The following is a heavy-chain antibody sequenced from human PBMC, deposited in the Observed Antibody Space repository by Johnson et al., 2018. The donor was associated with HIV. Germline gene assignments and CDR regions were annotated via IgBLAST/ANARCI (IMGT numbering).Heavy chain of an antibody. J-gene: IGHJ3*02. CDR3: ARDPRSWYDDAFDI. CDR2: INWSGGNT. Sequence: VQLMESGGGLVKPGGSLRLSCAASGFTLDDYGMSWVRQAPGKGLEWVSGINWSGGNTDYADSVTGRFTISRDNAKNSLYLQMNSLRAEDRALYYCARDPRSWYDDAFDIWGQGTMVTVSS. D-gene: IGHD6-13*01. CDR1: GFTLDDYG. V-gene: IGHV3-20*04.